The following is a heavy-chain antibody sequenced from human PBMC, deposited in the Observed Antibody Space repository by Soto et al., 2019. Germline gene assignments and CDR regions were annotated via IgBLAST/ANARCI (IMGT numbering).Heavy chain of an antibody. Sequence: GGSLRLSCAASGFTFSSYAMSWVRQAPGKGLEWVSAIRGSGGSTYYADSVKGRFTISRDNSKNTLYLQMNSLRAEDTAVYDCAKPPRGSYLVFDYWGQGTLVTVSS. V-gene: IGHV3-23*01. CDR1: GFTFSSYA. D-gene: IGHD1-26*01. J-gene: IGHJ4*02. CDR2: IRGSGGST. CDR3: AKPPRGSYLVFDY.